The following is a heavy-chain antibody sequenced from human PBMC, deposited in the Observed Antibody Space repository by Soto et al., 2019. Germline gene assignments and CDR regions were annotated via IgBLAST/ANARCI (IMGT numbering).Heavy chain of an antibody. J-gene: IGHJ4*02. V-gene: IGHV1-8*01. CDR2: MNPNSGNT. CDR3: AREHYSSVYYFGQ. CDR1: GYTFTSYD. D-gene: IGHD6-19*01. Sequence: ASVKVSCKASGYTFTSYDINWVRQATGQGLEWMGWMNPNSGNTGYAQKFQGRVTMTRNTSISTAYMELSSLRSEDTAVYYCAREHYSSVYYFGQWGQGTQVTVSS.